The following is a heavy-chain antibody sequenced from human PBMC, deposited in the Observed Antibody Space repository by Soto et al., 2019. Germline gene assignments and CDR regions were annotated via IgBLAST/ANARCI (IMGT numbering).Heavy chain of an antibody. CDR1: GFTFSSYD. CDR3: AKDALGAAARPDWFDP. V-gene: IGHV3-23*01. CDR2: ISGSGGST. D-gene: IGHD6-6*01. J-gene: IGHJ5*02. Sequence: LTLSCAASGFTFSSYDMGWGRQAPGKGLEWVSAISGSGGSTYYADSVKGRFTISRDNSKNTLYLQMNSLRAEDTAVYYCAKDALGAAARPDWFDPWGQGTLVTVSS.